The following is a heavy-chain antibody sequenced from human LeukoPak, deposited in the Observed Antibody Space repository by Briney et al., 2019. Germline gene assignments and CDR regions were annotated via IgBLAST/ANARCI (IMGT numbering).Heavy chain of an antibody. D-gene: IGHD2-15*01. CDR3: ATEGYCSGGNCYSFDH. CDR1: GFTFRTAW. CDR2: IRSKTDGGTI. V-gene: IGHV3-15*01. Sequence: GGSLRLSCAASGFTFRTAWMSWVRQAPGKGLEWVGRIRSKTDGGTIDYAAPVKGRFSVSRDDSKNTVYLQMNSLKTEDTAVYYCATEGYCSGGNCYSFDHWGQGTLVTVSS. J-gene: IGHJ4*02.